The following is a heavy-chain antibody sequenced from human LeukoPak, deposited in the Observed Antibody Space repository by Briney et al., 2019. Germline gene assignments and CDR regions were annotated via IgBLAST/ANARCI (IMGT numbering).Heavy chain of an antibody. CDR3: ARGSARSSWQYNWFDP. CDR1: GFTFSSYA. CDR2: ISYDGSNK. V-gene: IGHV3-30*04. Sequence: GGSLRLSCAASGFTFSSYAMHWVRQAPGKGLEWVAVISYDGSNKYYADSVKGRFTISRDNSKNTLYLQMNSLRAEDTAVYYCARGSARSSWQYNWFDPWGQGTLVTVSS. D-gene: IGHD6-13*01. J-gene: IGHJ5*02.